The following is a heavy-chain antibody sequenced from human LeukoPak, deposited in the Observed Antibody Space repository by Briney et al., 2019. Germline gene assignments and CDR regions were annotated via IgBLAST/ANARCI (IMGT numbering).Heavy chain of an antibody. J-gene: IGHJ6*02. CDR2: INPNSGGT. CDR3: ARVIVVPPQTSYYYYGMDV. CDR1: GYTFTGYF. Sequence: GASVKVSCKASGYTFTGYFMHWVRQAPGQGLEWMGWINPNSGGTNYAQKFQGRVTMTRDTSISTAYMELSRLRSDDTAVYYCARVIVVPPQTSYYYYGMDVWGQGTTVTVSS. V-gene: IGHV1-2*02. D-gene: IGHD2-21*01.